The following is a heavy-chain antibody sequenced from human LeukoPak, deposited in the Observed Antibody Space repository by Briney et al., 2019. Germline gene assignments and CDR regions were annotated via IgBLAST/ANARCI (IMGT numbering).Heavy chain of an antibody. CDR3: AKLITGATRAFDI. Sequence: PGGSLRLSCAASGFTFSSYAMSWVRQVPGKGLEWVSAISGSGGSTYYADSVKGRFTISRDNSKNTLYLQMNSLRAEDTAVYYCAKLITGATRAFDIWGQGTMVTVSS. V-gene: IGHV3-23*01. CDR1: GFTFSSYA. J-gene: IGHJ3*02. CDR2: ISGSGGST. D-gene: IGHD1-7*01.